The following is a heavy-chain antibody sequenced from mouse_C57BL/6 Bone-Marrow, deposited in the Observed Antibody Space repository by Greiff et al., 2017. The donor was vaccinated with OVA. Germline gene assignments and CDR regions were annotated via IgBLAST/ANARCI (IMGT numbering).Heavy chain of an antibody. V-gene: IGHV2-2*01. D-gene: IGHD2-4*01. CDR2: IWSGGST. CDR1: GFSLTSYG. J-gene: IGHJ2*01. CDR3: ASLPYDYGRGYFDY. Sequence: QVQLQQSGPGLVQPSQSLSITCTVSGFSLTSYGVHWVRQSPGKGLEWLGVIWSGGSTDYNAAFISRLSISKDNSKSQVFFKMNSLQADDTAIYYCASLPYDYGRGYFDYWGQGTTLTVSS.